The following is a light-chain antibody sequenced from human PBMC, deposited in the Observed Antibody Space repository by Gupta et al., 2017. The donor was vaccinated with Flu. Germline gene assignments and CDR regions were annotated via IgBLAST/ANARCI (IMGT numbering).Light chain of an antibody. V-gene: IGLV1-47*01. Sequence: QSVLTQPPSASGTPGQRVAISCSGSTSNIGTHDVFWYLQLPGAAPKVLFHKNNQRPSGVPGRFSATKSGTSAALAVSGLRSEDEGVYYYVVWDDSLGGRVFGGGTKLTVL. CDR3: VVWDDSLGGRV. CDR2: KNN. J-gene: IGLJ3*02. CDR1: TSNIGTHD.